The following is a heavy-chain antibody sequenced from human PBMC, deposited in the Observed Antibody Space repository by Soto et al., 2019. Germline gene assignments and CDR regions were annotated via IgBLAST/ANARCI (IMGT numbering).Heavy chain of an antibody. J-gene: IGHJ6*02. CDR3: ARDYCSGGSCYSYYYYYGMDV. Sequence: GGSLRLSCAASGFTFSDYYMSWIRQAPGKGLEWVSYISSSGSTIYYADSVKGRFTISRDNAKSSLYLQMNSLRAEDTAVYYCARDYCSGGSCYSYYYYYGMDVWGQGTTVTVSS. V-gene: IGHV3-11*01. D-gene: IGHD2-15*01. CDR2: ISSSGSTI. CDR1: GFTFSDYY.